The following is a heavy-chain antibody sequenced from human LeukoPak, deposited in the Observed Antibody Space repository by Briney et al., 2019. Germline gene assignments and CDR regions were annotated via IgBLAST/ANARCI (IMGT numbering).Heavy chain of an antibody. CDR3: ASRYDSGSYYSFDY. J-gene: IGHJ4*02. V-gene: IGHV4-31*03. Sequence: SETLSLTCSVSGSSFIVGYYWSWIRQHPGKGLEWIGHMYYSGSTYLNPSLKSRVTISVDKSKNQLSLTLSSVTAADTAVYYCASRYDSGSYYSFDYWGQGTLVTVSS. CDR2: MYYSGST. D-gene: IGHD3-10*01. CDR1: GSSFIVGYY.